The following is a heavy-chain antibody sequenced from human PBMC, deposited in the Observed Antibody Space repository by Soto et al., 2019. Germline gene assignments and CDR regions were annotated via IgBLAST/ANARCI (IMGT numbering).Heavy chain of an antibody. CDR2: TYYRSKWYN. CDR1: GDSVSSATAT. CDR3: AIDSSGFHWYFDL. V-gene: IGHV6-1*02. D-gene: IGHD6-19*01. Sequence: QVQLQPSGPGLVKPSQTLSLICAISGDSVSSATATWSWIRQSPSRGLEWLGRTYYRSKWYNDYAVSVKSRIAITPDTSKIQLSLQLSSVTPEDTAVYFCAIDSSGFHWYFDLWGRGTLFTVSS. J-gene: IGHJ2*01.